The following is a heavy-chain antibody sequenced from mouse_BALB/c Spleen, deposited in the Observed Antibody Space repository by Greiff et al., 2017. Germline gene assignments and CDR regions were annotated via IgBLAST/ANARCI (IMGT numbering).Heavy chain of an antibody. CDR2: IRLKSDNYAT. CDR1: GFTFSSYW. V-gene: IGHV6-6*02. CDR3: TTAWFAY. Sequence: DVKLVESGGGLVQPGGSMKLSCVASGFTFSSYWMSWVRQSPEKGLEWVAEIRLKSDNYATHYAESVKGKFTISRDDSKSRLYLQMNSLRAEDTGIYYCTTAWFAYWGQGTLVTVSA. J-gene: IGHJ3*01.